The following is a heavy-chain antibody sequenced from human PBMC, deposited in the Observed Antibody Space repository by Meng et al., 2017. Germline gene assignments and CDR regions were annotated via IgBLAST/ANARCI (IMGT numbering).Heavy chain of an antibody. D-gene: IGHD3-22*01. J-gene: IGHJ4*02. CDR3: ARDSRSRVYYYDSSGYYLWPEDY. V-gene: IGHV1-3*01. CDR1: GYTFTSDA. Sequence: QFELVFSGGEVKKSGASRQVSCKASGYTFTSDAMHWVRHAAGQRLEWLGWINAGNGNTKYSQNFQGRVTITRDTSASTAYMELSSLRSEDTAVYYCARDSRSRVYYYDSSGYYLWPEDYWGQGTLVTVSS. CDR2: INAGNGNT.